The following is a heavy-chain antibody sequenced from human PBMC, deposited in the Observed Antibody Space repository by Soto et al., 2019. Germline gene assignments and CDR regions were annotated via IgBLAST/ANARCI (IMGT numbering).Heavy chain of an antibody. J-gene: IGHJ6*02. CDR2: IYYSGST. Sequence: SETLSLTCTVSGGSISSGGYYWSWIRQHPGKGLEWIGYIYYSGSTYYNPSLKSRVTISVDTSKNQFSLKLSSVTAADTAVYYCARGTARGYYYGMDVWGQGTTVTVS. CDR3: ARGTARGYYYGMDV. D-gene: IGHD5-18*01. V-gene: IGHV4-31*03. CDR1: GGSISSGGYY.